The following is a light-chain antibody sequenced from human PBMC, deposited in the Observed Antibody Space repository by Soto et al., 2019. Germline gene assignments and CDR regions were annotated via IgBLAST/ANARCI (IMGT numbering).Light chain of an antibody. CDR1: QNIDTY. V-gene: IGKV3-11*01. J-gene: IGKJ4*01. CDR2: DAS. CDR3: QQPRNWPLT. Sequence: VLTQSPATLSSSPGESVTLSCRASQNIDTYLAWYQQRPGQAPRLLIYDASYRAVGIPSRFSGSGSGTDFTPTISSLEPADFPIYRSQQPRNWPLTFGGGTKVDI.